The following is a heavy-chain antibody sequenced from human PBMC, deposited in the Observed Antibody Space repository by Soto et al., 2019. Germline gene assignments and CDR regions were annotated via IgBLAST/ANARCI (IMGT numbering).Heavy chain of an antibody. D-gene: IGHD4-4*01. CDR3: AGQTSNVRYYYYVMYV. Sequence: ASLKISCKGSGYTFPDYWIGWVRQLPGKGLEWVGIIYPGDSDTRYSPSFQGHVTITVDKSTSTAYLQWNTLKASDTAMYYCAGQTSNVRYYYYVMYVCGQGTTVTLAS. CDR2: IYPGDSDT. CDR1: GYTFPDYW. V-gene: IGHV5-51*01. J-gene: IGHJ6*02.